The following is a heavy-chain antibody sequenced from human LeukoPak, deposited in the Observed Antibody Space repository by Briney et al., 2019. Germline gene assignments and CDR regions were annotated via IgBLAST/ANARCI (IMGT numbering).Heavy chain of an antibody. CDR3: ARDPLGVTTSENGEYYYYYYGMDV. Sequence: SVKVSCKASGGTFSSYAISWVRQAPGQGLEWMGGITPIFGTANYAQKFQGRVTITADESTSTAYMELSSLRSEDTAVYYCARDPLGVTTSENGEYYYYYYGMDVWGQGTTVTVSS. CDR1: GGTFSSYA. D-gene: IGHD4-11*01. CDR2: ITPIFGTA. J-gene: IGHJ6*02. V-gene: IGHV1-69*13.